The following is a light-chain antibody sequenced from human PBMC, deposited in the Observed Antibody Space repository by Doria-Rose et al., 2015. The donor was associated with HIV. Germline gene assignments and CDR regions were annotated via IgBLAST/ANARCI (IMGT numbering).Light chain of an antibody. CDR2: DGS. CDR1: PSFSSTY. V-gene: IGKV3-20*01. CDR3: HQYGTSWT. J-gene: IGKJ1*01. Sequence: DIVLTQSPGTLSLSPGERATISCRASPSFSSTYLAWYQQKPGQAPSLLIYDGSTRATGIPDRFSASGSGTDITLAINRLEPEDFALYYCHQYGTSWTFGQGTKVEI.